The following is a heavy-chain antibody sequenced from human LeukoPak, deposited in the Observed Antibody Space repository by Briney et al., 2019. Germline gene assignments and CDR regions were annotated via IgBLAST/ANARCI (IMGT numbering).Heavy chain of an antibody. CDR3: ARDDDIVATTFDY. D-gene: IGHD5-12*01. Sequence: GGSLRLSCAASGFTFSSYEMNWVRQAPGKGLEWVSYISSSGSTIYYADSVKGRFTISRDNVKNSLYLQMNSLRAEDTAVYYCARDDDIVATTFDYWGQGTLVTVSS. J-gene: IGHJ4*02. CDR1: GFTFSSYE. V-gene: IGHV3-48*03. CDR2: ISSSGSTI.